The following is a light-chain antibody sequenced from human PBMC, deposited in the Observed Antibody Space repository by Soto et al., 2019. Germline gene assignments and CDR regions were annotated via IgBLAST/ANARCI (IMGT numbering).Light chain of an antibody. CDR1: QSLSSN. CDR3: QQYHHWPPIT. CDR2: GAS. J-gene: IGKJ5*01. V-gene: IGKV3-15*01. Sequence: EIVMTQSPATLSVSPGQRATLSCRASQSLSSNLVWYQQKPGQAPRLLIYGASTRATGIPARFSGSGSGTEFTLTISSLQSEDFAVYYCQQYHHWPPITFGQGTRLEIK.